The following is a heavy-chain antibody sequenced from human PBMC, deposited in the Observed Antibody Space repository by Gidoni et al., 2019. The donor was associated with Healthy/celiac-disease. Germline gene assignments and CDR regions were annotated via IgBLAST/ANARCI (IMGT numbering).Heavy chain of an antibody. CDR2: ISGSGGST. CDR3: AKERLDDYSNYFEVRNWFDP. Sequence: EVQLLESGGGLVQTGGSLRLSCAASGFNFISYAMSWVRQAPGKGLGWVAVISGSGGSTYYADSVKGRFTISRDNSKNTLYLQMNSLRAEDTAVYYCAKERLDDYSNYFEVRNWFDPWGQGTLVTVSS. D-gene: IGHD4-4*01. J-gene: IGHJ5*02. CDR1: GFNFISYA. V-gene: IGHV3-23*01.